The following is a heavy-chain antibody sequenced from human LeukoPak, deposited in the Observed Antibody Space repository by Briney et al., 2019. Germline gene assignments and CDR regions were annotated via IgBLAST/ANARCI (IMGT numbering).Heavy chain of an antibody. D-gene: IGHD3-16*01. V-gene: IGHV5-51*01. CDR2: MYPSDSDT. CDR3: ATHGVGGSWFGFDS. J-gene: IGHJ4*02. CDR1: GYSFSTYW. Sequence: GESLKISCKGYGYSFSTYWIGWLRQMPGKGLEWMGIMYPSDSDTRYSPSFQDQVTISADKSISTAYLHWSSLKASDSAMYYCATHGVGGSWFGFDSWGQGTLVTVSS.